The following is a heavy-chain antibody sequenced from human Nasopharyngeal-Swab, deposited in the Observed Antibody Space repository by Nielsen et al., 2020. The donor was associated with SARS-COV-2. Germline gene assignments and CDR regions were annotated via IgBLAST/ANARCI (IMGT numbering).Heavy chain of an antibody. CDR1: GFTFSSYS. D-gene: IGHD6-19*01. CDR2: ISSSSSYI. CDR3: ARDLYRQQWPLYNYYGMDV. Sequence: GGSLRLSCAASGFTFSSYSMNWVRQAPGKGLEWVSSISSSSSYIYYADSVKGRFTISRDNAKNSLYLQMNSLRAEDTAVYYCARDLYRQQWPLYNYYGMDVWGQGTTVTVSS. V-gene: IGHV3-21*04. J-gene: IGHJ6*02.